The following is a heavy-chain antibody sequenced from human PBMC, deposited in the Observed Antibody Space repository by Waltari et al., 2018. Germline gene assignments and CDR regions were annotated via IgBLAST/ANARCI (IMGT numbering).Heavy chain of an antibody. J-gene: IGHJ4*02. Sequence: QVQLVQSGAEVKKPGSSVKVSCKASGGTFSSYAIRWVRQAPGQGLEWMGGIIPIFGTANYAQKFQGRVTMTRDTSISTAYMELSRLRSDDTAVYYCAREGVLRFLEWWGQGTLVTVSS. CDR2: IIPIFGTA. CDR3: AREGVLRFLEW. V-gene: IGHV1-69*05. D-gene: IGHD3-3*01. CDR1: GGTFSSYA.